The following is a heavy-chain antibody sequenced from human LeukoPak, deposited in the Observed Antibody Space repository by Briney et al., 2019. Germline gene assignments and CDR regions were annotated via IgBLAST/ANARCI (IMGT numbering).Heavy chain of an antibody. Sequence: PGGSLRLSCAASGFTFSSYSMNWVRQAPGKGLEWVSSISSSSSYIYYADSVKGRFTISRDNAKNSLYLQMNSLRAEDTAVYYCARDRRVSYYAYGYWGQGTLVTVSS. CDR2: ISSSSSYI. V-gene: IGHV3-21*01. CDR1: GFTFSSYS. CDR3: ARDRRVSYYAYGY. D-gene: IGHD3-10*01. J-gene: IGHJ4*02.